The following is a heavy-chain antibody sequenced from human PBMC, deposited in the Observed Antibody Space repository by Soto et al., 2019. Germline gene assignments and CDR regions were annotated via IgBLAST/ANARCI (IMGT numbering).Heavy chain of an antibody. CDR3: ARDNGMAGSFDP. Sequence: VGSLRLSCAASGFTFSTYSMNWVRQAPGKGLEWVSYISYSSGTIYYADSVKGRFTISRDNAKNSLYLQVNSLRDEDTAVYYCARDNGMAGSFDPWGQGTLVTVSS. D-gene: IGHD6-13*01. CDR2: ISYSSGTI. V-gene: IGHV3-48*02. CDR1: GFTFSTYS. J-gene: IGHJ5*02.